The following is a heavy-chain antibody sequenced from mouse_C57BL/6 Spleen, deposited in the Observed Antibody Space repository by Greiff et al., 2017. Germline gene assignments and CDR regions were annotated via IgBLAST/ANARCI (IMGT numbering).Heavy chain of an antibody. D-gene: IGHD3-3*01. CDR3: ARGPPGRGDY. CDR2: IYPGDGDT. Sequence: QVQLKQSGPELVKPGASVKISCKASGYAFSSSWMNWVKQRPGKGLEWIGRIYPGDGDTNYNGKFKGKATLTADKSSSTAYMQLSSLTSEDSAVYFCARGPPGRGDYWGQGTSVTVSS. V-gene: IGHV1-82*01. CDR1: GYAFSSSW. J-gene: IGHJ4*01.